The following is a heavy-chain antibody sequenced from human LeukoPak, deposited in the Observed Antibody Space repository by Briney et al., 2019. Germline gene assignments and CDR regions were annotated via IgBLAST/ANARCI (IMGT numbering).Heavy chain of an antibody. V-gene: IGHV1-18*01. CDR2: ISAYNGNT. CDR3: ARDNAGLSFDY. CDR1: GYTFTSYG. Sequence: AAVKVSFKASGYTFTSYGISWVRQAPAQAREGMGLISAYNGNTNYAQKLQGRVTMTTDTSTSTAYMELRSLRSDDAGVYYCARDNAGLSFDYWGEGTLVTVSS. J-gene: IGHJ4*02. D-gene: IGHD6-13*01.